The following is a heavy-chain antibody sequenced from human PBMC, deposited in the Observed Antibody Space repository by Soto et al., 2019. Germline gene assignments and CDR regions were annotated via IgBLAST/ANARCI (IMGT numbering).Heavy chain of an antibody. CDR1: GFTFSSYS. Sequence: GGSLRLSCAASGFTFSSYSMNWVRQAPGKGLEWVSSISSSSSYIYYADSVKGRFTISRDNAKNSLYLQMNSLRAEDTAVYYCAREGEAAAGFDPWGQGTLVTVSS. V-gene: IGHV3-21*01. CDR3: AREGEAAAGFDP. CDR2: ISSSSSYI. J-gene: IGHJ5*02. D-gene: IGHD6-13*01.